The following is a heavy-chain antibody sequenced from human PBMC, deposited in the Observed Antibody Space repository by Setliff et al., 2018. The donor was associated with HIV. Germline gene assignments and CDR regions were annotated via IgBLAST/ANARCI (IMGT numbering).Heavy chain of an antibody. Sequence: SETLSLTCTVSVGSISGYHWNWLRQTPGKGLEWIGYIYTSRGTNYNHSLRTRVIISVDTSNQFSLKLSSVTAADAAVYYCARSPSYRSSWEYYFDYWGQGILVTVSS. D-gene: IGHD6-13*01. CDR2: IYTSRGT. CDR3: ARSPSYRSSWEYYFDY. J-gene: IGHJ4*02. CDR1: VGSISGYH. V-gene: IGHV4-4*09.